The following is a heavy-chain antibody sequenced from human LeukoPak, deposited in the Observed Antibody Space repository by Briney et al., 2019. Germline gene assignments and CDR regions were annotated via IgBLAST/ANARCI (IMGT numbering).Heavy chain of an antibody. J-gene: IGHJ4*02. Sequence: PSETLSLTCTVSLGSIRIYYWRWIRQPPGKGLEWIGYIYYSGSTNYNPSLKSRVTISVDTSKNQFSLKLSSVTAADTAVFYCARHLGMTTVTPFDYWGQGTLVTVSS. CDR2: IYYSGST. CDR3: ARHLGMTTVTPFDY. CDR1: LGSIRIYY. V-gene: IGHV4-59*08. D-gene: IGHD4-17*01.